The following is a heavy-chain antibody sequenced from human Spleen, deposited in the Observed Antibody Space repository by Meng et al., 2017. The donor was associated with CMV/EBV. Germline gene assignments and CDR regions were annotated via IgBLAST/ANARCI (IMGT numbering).Heavy chain of an antibody. V-gene: IGHV4-4*02. J-gene: IGHJ5*02. Sequence: GSINSNNWWRLVRQPPVKWLAWIGAIYHSGSSNYNPSLKSRVTISVDMSTNQFSLKLNSVTAADTAMYYCARVPFAFYNFRSGPFDPWGQGTLVTVSS. CDR3: ARVPFAFYNFRSGPFDP. CDR1: GSINSNNW. D-gene: IGHD3-3*01. CDR2: IYHSGSS.